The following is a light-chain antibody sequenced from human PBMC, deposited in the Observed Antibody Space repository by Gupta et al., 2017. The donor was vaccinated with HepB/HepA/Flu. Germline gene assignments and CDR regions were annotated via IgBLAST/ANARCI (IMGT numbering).Light chain of an antibody. CDR1: QSVLHSYTDEQH. CDR3: QQYYNLPRS. J-gene: IGKJ2*04. V-gene: IGKV4-1*01. CDR2: RSS. Sequence: DIVMTQSPESLTVPLGETATINCRSSQSVLHSYTDEQHLAWFQVKPGQSPRLLIYRSSTRESGVPDRFSGGGSGTDFTLTISSVQAEDVAVYYCQQYYNLPRSFGPGTKLKI.